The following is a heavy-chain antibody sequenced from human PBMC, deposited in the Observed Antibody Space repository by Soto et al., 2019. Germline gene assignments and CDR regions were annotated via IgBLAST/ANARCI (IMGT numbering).Heavy chain of an antibody. CDR3: AKVTVSTGYYYVMDV. Sequence: PGGSLRLSCAASGFTFSRYGMNWVRQAPGKGLEWVAVISHDVGNTNYADSVKGRFTISRDNSKNTLYLQMNSLRAEDTAVYYCAKVTVSTGYYYVMDVWGQGTTVTVSS. D-gene: IGHD4-17*01. J-gene: IGHJ6*02. CDR2: ISHDVGNT. V-gene: IGHV3-30*18. CDR1: GFTFSRYG.